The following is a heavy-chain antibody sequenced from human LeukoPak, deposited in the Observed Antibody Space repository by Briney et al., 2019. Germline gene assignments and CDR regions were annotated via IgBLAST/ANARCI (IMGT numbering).Heavy chain of an antibody. CDR3: ATEPIQQLVRNYYYGMDV. CDR2: INPSGGST. Sequence: ASVKVSCKASGYTFTSYGISWVRQAPGQGLEWMGIINPSGGSTSYAQKFQGRVTMTEDTSTDTAYMELSSLRSEDTAVYYCATEPIQQLVRNYYYGMDVWGQGTTVTVSS. V-gene: IGHV1-46*01. D-gene: IGHD6-13*01. CDR1: GYTFTSYG. J-gene: IGHJ6*02.